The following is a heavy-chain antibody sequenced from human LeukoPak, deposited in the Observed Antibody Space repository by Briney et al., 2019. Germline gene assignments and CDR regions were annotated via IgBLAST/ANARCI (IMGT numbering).Heavy chain of an antibody. D-gene: IGHD3-9*01. V-gene: IGHV3-30*18. CDR2: ISYDGSNK. Sequence: GGSLRLSCAASGFTFSSYGMHWVRQAPGKGLEWVAVISYDGSNKYYADSVKGRFTISRDKSKNTLYLQMNSLSAEDTAVYYCAKLPLRYFGWLDPNGMDVWGKGTTVTVSS. CDR3: AKLPLRYFGWLDPNGMDV. CDR1: GFTFSSYG. J-gene: IGHJ6*04.